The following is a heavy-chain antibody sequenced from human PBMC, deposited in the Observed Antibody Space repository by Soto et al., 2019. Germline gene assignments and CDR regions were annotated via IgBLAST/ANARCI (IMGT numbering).Heavy chain of an antibody. CDR1: GFSLTTSGVG. V-gene: IGHV2-5*02. Sequence: QITLKESGPTLVKPTQTLTLTCTFSGFSLTTSGVGVGWIRQPPGKALEWLALIYWDDDKRYSPSLKRRLIITKDTSKNQVVLTMANMDPVDTATYYCAHRLGSHWKYAFDIWGQGTMVTVSA. CDR2: IYWDDDK. CDR3: AHRLGSHWKYAFDI. D-gene: IGHD1-1*01. J-gene: IGHJ3*02.